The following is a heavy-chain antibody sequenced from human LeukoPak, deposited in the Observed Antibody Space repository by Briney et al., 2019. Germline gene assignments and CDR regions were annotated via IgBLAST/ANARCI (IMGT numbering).Heavy chain of an antibody. Sequence: SVKVSCKASGGTSSSYAISWVRQAPGQGLEWMGGIIPIFGTANYAQKFQGRVTITADESTSTAYMELSSLRSEDTAVYYCAREVSSKEIGVVIFLRPNWFDPWGQGTLVTVSS. CDR1: GGTSSSYA. D-gene: IGHD3-3*01. CDR2: IIPIFGTA. CDR3: AREVSSKEIGVVIFLRPNWFDP. J-gene: IGHJ5*02. V-gene: IGHV1-69*13.